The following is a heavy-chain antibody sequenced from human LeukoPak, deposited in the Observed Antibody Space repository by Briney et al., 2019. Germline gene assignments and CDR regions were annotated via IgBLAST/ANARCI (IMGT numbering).Heavy chain of an antibody. CDR2: INHSGST. CDR3: ARSLGHIVVVTAIRSYAFDI. D-gene: IGHD2-21*02. V-gene: IGHV4-34*01. CDR1: GGSFSGYY. Sequence: SETLSLTCAVYGGSFSGYYWSWVRQPPGKGLEWIGEINHSGSTNYNPSLKSRVTISVDTSKNQFSLELSSVTAADTAVYYCARSLGHIVVVTAIRSYAFDIWGQGTMVTVSS. J-gene: IGHJ3*02.